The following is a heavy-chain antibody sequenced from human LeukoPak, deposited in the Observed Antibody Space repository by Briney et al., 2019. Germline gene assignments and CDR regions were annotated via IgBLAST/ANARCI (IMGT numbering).Heavy chain of an antibody. Sequence: GGSLRLSCAASGFTFSSYAMHWVRQAPGKGLEWVAVISYDGSNKYYADSVKGRFTISRDNSKNTLYLQMNSLRAEDTAVYYCARGAKLYSREWLLSHYYYGVDVWGQGTTVTVSS. D-gene: IGHD3-3*01. V-gene: IGHV3-30-3*01. CDR2: ISYDGSNK. CDR3: ARGAKLYSREWLLSHYYYGVDV. J-gene: IGHJ6*02. CDR1: GFTFSSYA.